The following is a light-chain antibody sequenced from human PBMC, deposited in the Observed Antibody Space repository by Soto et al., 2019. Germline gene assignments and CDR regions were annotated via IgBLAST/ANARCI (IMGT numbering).Light chain of an antibody. Sequence: DIVMTQYPDSLAVSLGERATITCNSSQRVLYSSNNKNYLAGYPQKSGQRAKXXSYWASTRESGVPDRFSGSGSGTDFTLTISSLQAEDVEVYYCQQYYNTPLTFGGGTKVDIK. CDR3: QQYYNTPLT. CDR2: WAS. J-gene: IGKJ4*01. CDR1: QRVLYSSNNKNY. V-gene: IGKV4-1*01.